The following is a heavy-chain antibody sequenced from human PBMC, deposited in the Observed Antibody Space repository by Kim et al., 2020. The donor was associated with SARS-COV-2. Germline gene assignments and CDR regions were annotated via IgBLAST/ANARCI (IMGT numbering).Heavy chain of an antibody. CDR3: ARARVYYYYGMDV. D-gene: IGHD3-10*01. V-gene: IGHV4-30-4*01. J-gene: IGHJ6*02. CDR1: GGSISSGDYF. CDR2: IYYSGST. Sequence: TLSLTCSVSGGSISSGDYFWSWIRQPPGKGLEWMGYIYYSGSTYYNPSLKSRVTISVDTSKNQFSLKLTSVTAADTAVYYCARARVYYYYGMDVWGQGTTVTVSS.